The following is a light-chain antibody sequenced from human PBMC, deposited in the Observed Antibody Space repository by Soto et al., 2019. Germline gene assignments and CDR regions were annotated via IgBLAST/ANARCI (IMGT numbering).Light chain of an antibody. CDR3: QQYGSAPPT. CDR1: ESIDNNF. Sequence: EIVLTQSPGTLSLSPRERATLSCRASESIDNNFLAWYQQKPGQAPRFLIYHASSRATGIPNRFSGSGSGTDFTLTISRLDTEEFAVYYCQQYGSAPPTFGPGTKVDVK. J-gene: IGKJ3*01. CDR2: HAS. V-gene: IGKV3-20*01.